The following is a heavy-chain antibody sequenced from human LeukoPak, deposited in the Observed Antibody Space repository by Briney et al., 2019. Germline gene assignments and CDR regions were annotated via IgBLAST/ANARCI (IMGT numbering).Heavy chain of an antibody. J-gene: IGHJ6*02. Sequence: ASVKVSCKASGYTFTSYGISWVRQAPGQGLEWMGWISAYNGNTNYAQKLQGGVTMTTDTSTSTAYMELRSLRSDDTAVYYCARLSMELGYYGMDVWGQGTTVTVSS. D-gene: IGHD3-3*02. CDR3: ARLSMELGYYGMDV. V-gene: IGHV1-18*01. CDR2: ISAYNGNT. CDR1: GYTFTSYG.